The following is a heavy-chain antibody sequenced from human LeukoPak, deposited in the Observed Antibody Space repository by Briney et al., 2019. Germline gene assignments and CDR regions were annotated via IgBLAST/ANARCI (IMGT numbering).Heavy chain of an antibody. D-gene: IGHD3-10*01. CDR3: ARFTYGSGSYYEIPSDY. V-gene: IGHV4-39*01. J-gene: IGHJ4*02. CDR1: GGSISSSSYY. CDR2: IYYSGST. Sequence: SETLSLTCTVSGGSISSSSYYWGWIRQPPGKGLEWIGSIYYSGSTYYNPSLKSRVTISVDTSKNQFSLKLSSVTAADTAVYYCARFTYGSGSYYEIPSDYWGQGTLVTVSS.